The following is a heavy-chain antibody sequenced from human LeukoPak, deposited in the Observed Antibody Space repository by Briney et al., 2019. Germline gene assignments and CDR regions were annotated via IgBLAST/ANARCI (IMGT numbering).Heavy chain of an antibody. CDR3: ARVPGDGYNFSFDY. J-gene: IGHJ4*02. D-gene: IGHD5-24*01. Sequence: ASVKVSCKASGYTFSSYYMHWVRQAPGQGLEWMGIINPTGGGTNYAQKFQGRVTMTRDTSTSTVYVELSSLRSEDTAVYYCARVPGDGYNFSFDYWGQGTLVTVSS. V-gene: IGHV1-46*01. CDR2: INPTGGGT. CDR1: GYTFSSYY.